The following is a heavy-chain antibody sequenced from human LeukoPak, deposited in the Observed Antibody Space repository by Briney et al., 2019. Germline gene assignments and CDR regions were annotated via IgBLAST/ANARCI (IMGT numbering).Heavy chain of an antibody. CDR1: GFGFTSYW. CDR3: ARQRSGQWLVQGGLDY. V-gene: IGHV5-51*01. D-gene: IGHD6-19*01. CDR2: IYPGDSDT. J-gene: IGHJ4*02. Sequence: GESLQSSCKGSGFGFTSYWIGWVRPRPGKGLEWMGIIYPGDSDTRYSPSFQGQVTISADKSISTAYLQWSSLKASDTAMYYCARQRSGQWLVQGGLDYWGQGTLVTVSS.